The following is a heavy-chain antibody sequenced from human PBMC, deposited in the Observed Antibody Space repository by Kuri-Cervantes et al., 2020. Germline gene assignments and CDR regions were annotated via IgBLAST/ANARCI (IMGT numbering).Heavy chain of an antibody. CDR2: IRYDGSNK. Sequence: GESLKISCAASGFTFSSYGMHWVRQAPGKGLEWVAVIRYDGSNKYYADSVKGRFTISRDNSKNTLYLQMNSLRAEDTAVYYCAREPLIPTPPLDLWGRGTLVTVSS. CDR3: AREPLIPTPPLDL. J-gene: IGHJ2*01. V-gene: IGHV3-33*01. CDR1: GFTFSSYG. D-gene: IGHD2-2*01.